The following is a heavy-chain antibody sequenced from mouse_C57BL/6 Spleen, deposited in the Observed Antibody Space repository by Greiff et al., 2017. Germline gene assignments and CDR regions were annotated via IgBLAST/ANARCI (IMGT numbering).Heavy chain of an antibody. D-gene: IGHD3-2*02. Sequence: EVQVVESGGGLVKPGGSLKLSCAASGFTFSSYAMSWVRQTPEKRLEWVATISDGGSYTYYPDNVKGRFTISRDNAKNNLYLQMSHLKSEDTAMYYCARDSSGYVFDYWGQGTTLTVSS. CDR1: GFTFSSYA. CDR3: ARDSSGYVFDY. V-gene: IGHV5-4*01. CDR2: ISDGGSYT. J-gene: IGHJ2*01.